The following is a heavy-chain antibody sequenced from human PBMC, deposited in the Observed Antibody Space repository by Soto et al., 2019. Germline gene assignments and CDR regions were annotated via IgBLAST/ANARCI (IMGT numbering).Heavy chain of an antibody. CDR3: ARALDFWSAYFDY. Sequence: PGGSLRLSCAASGFTVSTDWMYWVRQAPGKGLEWVSVIRSGGHTYYADSVEGRFTISRDNSKNTVYLQMNTLRAEDTAVYYCARALDFWSAYFDYWGQGSLVTVSS. V-gene: IGHV3-66*01. CDR1: GFTVSTDW. CDR2: IRSGGHT. J-gene: IGHJ4*02. D-gene: IGHD3-3*01.